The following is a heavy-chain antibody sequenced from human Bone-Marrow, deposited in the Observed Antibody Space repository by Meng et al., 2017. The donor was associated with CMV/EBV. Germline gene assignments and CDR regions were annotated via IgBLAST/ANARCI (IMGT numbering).Heavy chain of an antibody. J-gene: IGHJ6*02. CDR2: IYYSGST. V-gene: IGHV4-59*01. Sequence: SETLSLTCTVSGGSISSYYWTWIRPPPGKGLEWIGNIYYSGSTNDNTSLKSRFTISVDTSKNQFSLQLSSVTAADTAVYYCARELSWFGEFGLDVWGQGTTVTVSS. D-gene: IGHD3-10*01. CDR1: GGSISSYY. CDR3: ARELSWFGEFGLDV.